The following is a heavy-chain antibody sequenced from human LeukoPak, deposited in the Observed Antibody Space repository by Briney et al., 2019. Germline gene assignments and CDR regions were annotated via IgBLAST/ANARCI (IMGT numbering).Heavy chain of an antibody. Sequence: ASVKVSCKASGYTFTGYYIHWVRQAPGQGLEWMGWINPNSGGTNYAQKFQGRVTMTRDTSISTAYMELSRLRSDDTAVYYCARVDDILTGYYKGAYYYYGMDVWGQGTTVTVSS. V-gene: IGHV1-2*02. J-gene: IGHJ6*02. CDR2: INPNSGGT. D-gene: IGHD3-9*01. CDR3: ARVDDILTGYYKGAYYYYGMDV. CDR1: GYTFTGYY.